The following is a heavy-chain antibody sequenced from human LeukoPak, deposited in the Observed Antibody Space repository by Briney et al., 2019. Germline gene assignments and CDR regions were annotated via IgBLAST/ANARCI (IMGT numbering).Heavy chain of an antibody. CDR2: IRQDGSEK. V-gene: IGHV3-7*01. CDR1: GFTFSSYW. CDR3: ARGRDFWSGYSDY. Sequence: GGSLRLSCAASGFTFSSYWMSWVRQAPGKGLEWVANIRQDGSEKYYADSVKGRFTISRDNAKNSLYLQMNSLRAEGTAVYYCARGRDFWSGYSDYWGQGTLVTVSS. J-gene: IGHJ4*02. D-gene: IGHD3-3*01.